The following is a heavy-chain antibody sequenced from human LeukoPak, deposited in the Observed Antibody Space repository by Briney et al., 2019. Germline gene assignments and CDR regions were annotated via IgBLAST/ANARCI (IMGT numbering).Heavy chain of an antibody. CDR2: IRYDGSNK. CDR1: GFTFSSYG. J-gene: IGHJ4*02. V-gene: IGHV3-30*02. Sequence: GGSLRLSCAASGFTFSSYGMHWVRQAPGKGLEWVAFIRYDGSNKYYADSVKGRFTISRDNSKNTLYLQMNSLRAEDTAVYYCAKEVVAVAGRDYFDYWGQGTLVTVSS. CDR3: AKEVVAVAGRDYFDY. D-gene: IGHD6-19*01.